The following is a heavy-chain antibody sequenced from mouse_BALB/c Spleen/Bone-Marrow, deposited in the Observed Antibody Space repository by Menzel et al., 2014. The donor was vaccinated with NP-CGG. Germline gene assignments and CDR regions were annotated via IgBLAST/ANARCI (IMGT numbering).Heavy chain of an antibody. CDR2: INPYNDDT. D-gene: IGHD2-2*01. CDR3: ARSLYGYDWYFDV. CDR1: GYTFXSYV. Sequence: VQLKDSGPELVKPGASVKMSCKASGYTFXSYVMHWVKQKPGLGLEWIGYINPYNDDTEYNEKFKGKATLTSDKSSSTAYMELSSLTSEDSAVFYCARSLYGYDWYFDVWGAGTTVTVSS. V-gene: IGHV1-14*01. J-gene: IGHJ1*01.